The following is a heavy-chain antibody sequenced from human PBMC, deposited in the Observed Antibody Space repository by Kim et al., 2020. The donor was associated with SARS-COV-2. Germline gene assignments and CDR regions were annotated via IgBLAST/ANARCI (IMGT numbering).Heavy chain of an antibody. Sequence: SETLSLTCTVSGGSLSNTRYYWGWVRQPPGKGLDWIGTIYHSGTTYYKSSLKSRVTMSVDTSKNQFSLNLTSVTAADTAVYYCAGSILHKGHYFDYWGQGTLVTVSS. J-gene: IGHJ4*02. D-gene: IGHD2-15*01. CDR3: AGSILHKGHYFDY. V-gene: IGHV4-39*01. CDR2: IYHSGTT. CDR1: GGSLSNTRYY.